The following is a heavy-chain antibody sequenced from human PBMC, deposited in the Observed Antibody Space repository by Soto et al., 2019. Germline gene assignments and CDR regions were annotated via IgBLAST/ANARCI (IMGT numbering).Heavy chain of an antibody. CDR3: ASQTGTTGNYYYGMDV. CDR2: IIPIFGTA. D-gene: IGHD1-1*01. Sequence: QVQLVQSGAEVKKPGSSVKVSCKASGGTFSRYGISWVRQAPGQGLEWMGGIIPIFGTANYAQKFQGRVTIXXDESTSTAYRELSSLRSEDTAVYYCASQTGTTGNYYYGMDVWGQGTTVTVSS. CDR1: GGTFSRYG. V-gene: IGHV1-69*05. J-gene: IGHJ6*02.